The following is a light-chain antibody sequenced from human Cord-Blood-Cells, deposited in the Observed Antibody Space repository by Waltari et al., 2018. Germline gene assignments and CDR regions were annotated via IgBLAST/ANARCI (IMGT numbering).Light chain of an antibody. V-gene: IGLV2-23*02. CDR1: SSAVGSYNL. Sequence: QSALTQPASVSGSPGQSITISCTGTSSAVGSYNLVSWYQPHPGKAPKLVIYEVSKRPSGVSNRFSGSKSGNTASLTISGLQAEDEADYYCCSYAGSSTWVFGGGTKLTVL. CDR2: EVS. J-gene: IGLJ3*02. CDR3: CSYAGSSTWV.